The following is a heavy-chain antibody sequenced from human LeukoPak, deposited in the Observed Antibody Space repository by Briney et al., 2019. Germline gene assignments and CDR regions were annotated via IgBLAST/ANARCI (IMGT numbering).Heavy chain of an antibody. CDR1: GYAFTSYD. CDR3: ARSGDDYYYYYMDV. V-gene: IGHV1-8*01. Sequence: ASVKVSCKASGYAFTSYDINWVRQATGQGLEWMGWMNPNSGNTGYAQKFQGRVTMTRNTSISTAYMELSSLRSEDTAVDYCARSGDDYYYYYMDVWGKGTTVTVSS. D-gene: IGHD2-21*01. J-gene: IGHJ6*03. CDR2: MNPNSGNT.